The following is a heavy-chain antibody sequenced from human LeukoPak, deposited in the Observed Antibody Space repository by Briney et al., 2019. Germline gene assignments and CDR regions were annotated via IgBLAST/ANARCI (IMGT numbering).Heavy chain of an antibody. V-gene: IGHV3-21*01. CDR3: ARDTEGYNRGCFAY. CDR2: ISNSNSYI. D-gene: IGHD6-19*01. Sequence: GSLRLSCAASGFTFSSDRMHWVRQAPGKGLEWVSSISNSNSYIYYADSVKGRFTISRDSAKNSLCLQMNSLRAEDTAVYYCARDTEGYNRGCFAYWGQGTLVTVSS. CDR1: GFTFSSDR. J-gene: IGHJ4*02.